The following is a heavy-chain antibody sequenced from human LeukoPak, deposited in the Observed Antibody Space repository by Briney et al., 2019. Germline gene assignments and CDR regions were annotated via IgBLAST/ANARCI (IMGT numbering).Heavy chain of an antibody. CDR2: ISYDGSNK. D-gene: IGHD3-22*01. CDR3: ARDPAYYDSSGYSHYYGMDV. V-gene: IGHV3-30-3*01. CDR1: GFSFSSYA. J-gene: IGHJ6*02. Sequence: GGSLRLSCAASGFSFSSYAMHWVRQAPGKGLEWVAVISYDGSNKYYADSVKGRFTISRDNSKNTLYLQMNSLRAEDTAVYYCARDPAYYDSSGYSHYYGMDVWGQGTTVTVSS.